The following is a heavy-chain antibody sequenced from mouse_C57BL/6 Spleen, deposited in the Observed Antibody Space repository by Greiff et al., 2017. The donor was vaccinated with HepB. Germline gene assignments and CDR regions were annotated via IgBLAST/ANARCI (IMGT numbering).Heavy chain of an antibody. Sequence: QVQLQQPGAELVKPGASVKLSCKASGYTFTSYWMHWVKQRPGQGLEWIGMIHPNSGSTNYNEKFKSKATLTVDKSSSTAYMQLSSLTSEDSAVYYCAQTGYYGSSYWYFDVWGTGTTVTVSS. CDR2: IHPNSGST. J-gene: IGHJ1*03. V-gene: IGHV1-64*01. CDR1: GYTFTSYW. CDR3: AQTGYYGSSYWYFDV. D-gene: IGHD1-1*01.